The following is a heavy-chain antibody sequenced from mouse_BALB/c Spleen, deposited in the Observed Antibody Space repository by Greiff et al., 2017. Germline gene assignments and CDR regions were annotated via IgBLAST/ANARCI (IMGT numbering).Heavy chain of an antibody. CDR1: GYTFTSYT. J-gene: IGHJ4*01. Sequence: VQLQQSAAELARPGASVNLSCKASGYTFTSYTMYWVKQRPGQGLEWIGYINPSSGYTEYNQKFKDKTTLTTDKSSITAYMQLSSLTSEDSAVYYSERYYSGYGDMDDWGQGTSVTVSS. CDR2: INPSSGYT. CDR3: ERYYSGYGDMDD. D-gene: IGHD2-2*01. V-gene: IGHV1-4*02.